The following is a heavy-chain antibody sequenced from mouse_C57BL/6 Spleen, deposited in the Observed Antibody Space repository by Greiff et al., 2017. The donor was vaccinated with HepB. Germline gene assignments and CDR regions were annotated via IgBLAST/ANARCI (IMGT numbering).Heavy chain of an antibody. Sequence: QVQLKQSGAELARPGASVKLSCKASGYTFTSYGISWVKQRTGQGLEWIGEIYPRSGNTYYNEKFKGKATLTADKSSSTAYMELRSLTSEDSAVYFCARGYYSNPYYYAMDYWGQGTSVTVSS. CDR1: GYTFTSYG. CDR2: IYPRSGNT. CDR3: ARGYYSNPYYYAMDY. V-gene: IGHV1-81*01. J-gene: IGHJ4*01. D-gene: IGHD2-5*01.